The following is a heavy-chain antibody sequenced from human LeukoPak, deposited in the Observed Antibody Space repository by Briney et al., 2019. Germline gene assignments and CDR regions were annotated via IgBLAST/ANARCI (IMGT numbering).Heavy chain of an antibody. CDR3: ARDVGLWLLNRGD. D-gene: IGHD5-24*01. Sequence: ASVKVSCKASGYTFTGYYMHWVRQAPGQGLEWMGRINPNSGGTNYAQKFQGRVTMTRDTSISTAYMELSRLRSDDTAVHYFARDVGLWLLNRGDWGQGTLVTVSS. V-gene: IGHV1-2*06. CDR2: INPNSGGT. CDR1: GYTFTGYY. J-gene: IGHJ4*02.